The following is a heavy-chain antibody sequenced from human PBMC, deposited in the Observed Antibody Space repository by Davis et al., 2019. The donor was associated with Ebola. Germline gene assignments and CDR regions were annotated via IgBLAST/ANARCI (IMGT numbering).Heavy chain of an antibody. J-gene: IGHJ6*02. CDR3: ARDLYLGSWNYYGMDV. D-gene: IGHD2-2*02. CDR1: GFTFSKYA. V-gene: IGHV3-48*04. Sequence: GGSLRLSCAASGFTFSKYAMNWVRQAPGKGLEWVSFISHSGSTIFYADSVKGRFTISRDNAKNSLYLQMNSLRAEDTAVYYCARDLYLGSWNYYGMDVWGQGTTVTVSS. CDR2: ISHSGSTI.